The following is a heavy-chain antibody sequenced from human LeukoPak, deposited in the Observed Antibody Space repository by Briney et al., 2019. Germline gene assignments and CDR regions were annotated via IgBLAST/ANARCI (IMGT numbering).Heavy chain of an antibody. Sequence: PSETLSLTCAVYGGSFSGYYWSWIRQPPGKGLEWIGEINHSGSTNYNPSLKSRVTTSVVTSKNQFSLKLSSVTAADTAVYYCARGRINYDILTGYYRSREYYFDYWGQGTLVTVSS. CDR3: ARGRINYDILTGYYRSREYYFDY. CDR1: GGSFSGYY. D-gene: IGHD3-9*01. J-gene: IGHJ4*02. CDR2: INHSGST. V-gene: IGHV4-34*01.